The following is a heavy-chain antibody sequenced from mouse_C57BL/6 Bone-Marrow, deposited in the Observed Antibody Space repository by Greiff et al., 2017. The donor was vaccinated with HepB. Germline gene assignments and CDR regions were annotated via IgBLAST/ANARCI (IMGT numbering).Heavy chain of an antibody. J-gene: IGHJ1*03. Sequence: QVQLQQPGAELVRPGSSVKLSCKASGYTFTSYWMDWVKQRPGQGLEWIGNIYPSDSETHYNQKFKDKATLTVDKSSSTAYMQLSSMTSEDSAVYYCARRGAIGLYDYDVWGTGTTVTVSS. CDR3: ARRGAIGLYDYDV. CDR2: IYPSDSET. V-gene: IGHV1-61*01. D-gene: IGHD2-4*01. CDR1: GYTFTSYW.